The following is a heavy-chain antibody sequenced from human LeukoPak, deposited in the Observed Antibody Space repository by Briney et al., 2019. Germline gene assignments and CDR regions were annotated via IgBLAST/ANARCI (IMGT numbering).Heavy chain of an antibody. V-gene: IGHV3-23*01. CDR1: GFTFSSYA. D-gene: IGHD1-26*01. J-gene: IGHJ4*02. CDR2: ISGSGGST. Sequence: GASLRLSCAASGFTFSSYAMSWVRQAPGKGLEWVSAISGSGGSTYYADSVKGRFTISRDNSKNTLYLQMNSLRAEDTAVYYCAKDRWVGELPDYWGQGTLVTVPS. CDR3: AKDRWVGELPDY.